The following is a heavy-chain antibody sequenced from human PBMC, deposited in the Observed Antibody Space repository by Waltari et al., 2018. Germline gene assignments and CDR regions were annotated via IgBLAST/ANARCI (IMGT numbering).Heavy chain of an antibody. CDR2: KYPGDSDT. V-gene: IGHV5-51*03. Sequence: EVQLVQSGAELKKSGDSLKISCKGSGYSFSNYWIGWVRQMPGKGLEWVGIKYPGDSDTRYSPSFQGQVSIAADRSVNTAYLQWSRLKASDTAMYYCARRGPNEYFEDWGQGTLVTVSS. CDR1: GYSFSNYW. CDR3: ARRGPNEYFED. D-gene: IGHD2-8*01. J-gene: IGHJ4*02.